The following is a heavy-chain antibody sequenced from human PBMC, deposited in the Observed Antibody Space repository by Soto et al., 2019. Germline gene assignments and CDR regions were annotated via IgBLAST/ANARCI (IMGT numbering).Heavy chain of an antibody. V-gene: IGHV2-5*02. CDR3: AHSRCGGLCPLTDSSHYEYFRDV. D-gene: IGHD3-22*01. Sequence: QITLKESGPTLVKPTQTLTLTCTFSGFSLNTGGLGVGWIRQPPGKALEWLALLYWDVDKRYSPSLKSRLSINKVNSDIQVVLTTNNRDSMNTGTYYCAHSRCGGLCPLTDSSHYEYFRDVRGQSTTVAVSS. CDR1: GFSLNTGGLG. J-gene: IGHJ6*01. CDR2: LYWDVDK.